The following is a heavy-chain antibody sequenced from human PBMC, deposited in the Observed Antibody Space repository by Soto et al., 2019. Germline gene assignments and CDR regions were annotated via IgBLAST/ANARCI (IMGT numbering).Heavy chain of an antibody. CDR1: GFTFTKAW. CDR2: ISDSGDST. J-gene: IGHJ4*02. V-gene: IGHV3-23*01. D-gene: IGHD6-19*01. CDR3: AKDGSGWYRYYFDY. Sequence: GGSLRLSCAASGFTFTKAWMTWVRQAPGKGLEWVSSISDSGDSTYSADSVKGRFTISRDNSKNTLYLQMNSLRAEDTAVYYCAKDGSGWYRYYFDYWGQGTLVTVSS.